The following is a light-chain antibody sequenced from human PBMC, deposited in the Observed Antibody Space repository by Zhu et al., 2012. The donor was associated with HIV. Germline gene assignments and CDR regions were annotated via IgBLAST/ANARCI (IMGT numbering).Light chain of an antibody. V-gene: IGKV1-5*03. Sequence: DIQLTQSPSTLSASVGDRVTITCRASQSISSWLAWYQQKPGKAPNLLVYKASTLETGVPSRFSGSGSGTEFTLTISSLQPDDFATYYCQQYHSDFTFGQGTKLEIK. J-gene: IGKJ2*01. CDR3: QQYHSDFT. CDR1: QSISSW. CDR2: KAS.